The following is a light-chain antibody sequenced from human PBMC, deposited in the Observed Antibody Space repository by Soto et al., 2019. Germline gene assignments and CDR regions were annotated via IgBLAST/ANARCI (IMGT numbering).Light chain of an antibody. CDR2: GAS. J-gene: IGKJ3*01. CDR3: QHYEDWPPAFT. CDR1: QSPNSN. V-gene: IGKV3D-15*01. Sequence: EILMTQSPATLSVSPGARATLSCRASQSPNSNLAWNPQKPVHAPRLIIYGASTRASGIPARFSGRGSGTEFTLTTSSLQSEDFALWYCQHYEDWPPAFTFGAGTKVDL.